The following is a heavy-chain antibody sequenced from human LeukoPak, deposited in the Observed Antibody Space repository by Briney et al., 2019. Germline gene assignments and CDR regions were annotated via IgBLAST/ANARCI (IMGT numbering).Heavy chain of an antibody. CDR3: ARVNYRFRYYDMLGRLYYMDV. CDR2: INHSGST. J-gene: IGHJ6*03. D-gene: IGHD3-9*01. CDR1: GGSFSGYY. V-gene: IGHV4-34*01. Sequence: SETLSLTCAVYGGSFSGYYWSWIRHPPGKGLEWIGEINHSGSTNYNPSLKSRVTISVDTSKNQFSLMLSSVTAADTAVYYCARVNYRFRYYDMLGRLYYMDVWGKGTTVTVSS.